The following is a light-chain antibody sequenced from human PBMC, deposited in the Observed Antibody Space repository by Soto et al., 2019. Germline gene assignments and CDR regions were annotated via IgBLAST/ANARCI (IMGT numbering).Light chain of an antibody. CDR2: AAS. Sequence: DLQMTQSPSSLSASVGDRVTITCRASQSISSYLNWYQQKPGKAPKLLIYAASSLQSGVPSRFSGSGSVTDFTLTISSLQPEDFATYYCQQSYSTLPTFGQGTRLEIK. J-gene: IGKJ5*01. V-gene: IGKV1-39*01. CDR3: QQSYSTLPT. CDR1: QSISSY.